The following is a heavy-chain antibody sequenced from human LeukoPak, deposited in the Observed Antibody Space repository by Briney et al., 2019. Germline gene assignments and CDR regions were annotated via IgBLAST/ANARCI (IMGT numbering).Heavy chain of an antibody. V-gene: IGHV4-59*01. Sequence: SETLSLICSVSGGSIGSSCWSWIRRHPEKGLEWIGYIYSSGSVNYNPSLKSRVTISLDTSKYQFSLNLNSVTAADTAVYYCARATNIAALVRGAFDIWGQGTMVTVSS. D-gene: IGHD6-6*01. CDR1: GGSIGSSC. J-gene: IGHJ3*02. CDR2: IYSSGSV. CDR3: ARATNIAALVRGAFDI.